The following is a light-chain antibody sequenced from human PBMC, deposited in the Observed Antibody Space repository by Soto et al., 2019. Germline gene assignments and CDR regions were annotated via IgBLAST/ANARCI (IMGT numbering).Light chain of an antibody. J-gene: IGLJ2*01. V-gene: IGLV3-21*04. CDR3: QVWDSSSDHPGV. Sequence: SYVLTQPPSVSVSPGKTASITCGGNNIGSQSVHWYQQKPGQAPVLVVFYDRVRPSGIPDRFSGSNSGNTATLTISRVEAGDEADYYCQVWDSSSDHPGVFGGGTKLTVL. CDR2: YDR. CDR1: NIGSQS.